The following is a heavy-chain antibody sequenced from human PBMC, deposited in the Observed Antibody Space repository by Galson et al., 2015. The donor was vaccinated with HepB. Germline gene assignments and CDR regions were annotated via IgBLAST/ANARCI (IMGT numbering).Heavy chain of an antibody. CDR3: ARGPWGSGSYYPPFDY. CDR1: GGTFTSYS. CDR2: IIPSLNIA. Sequence: SVKVSCKASGGTFTSYSFHWVRQAPGQGLEWMGRIIPSLNIANYAQRFQGRVTITADRSTSTAYMEVRSLRSEDTAVDYCARGPWGSGSYYPPFDYWGQGTLVTVSS. D-gene: IGHD3-10*01. V-gene: IGHV1-69*02. J-gene: IGHJ4*02.